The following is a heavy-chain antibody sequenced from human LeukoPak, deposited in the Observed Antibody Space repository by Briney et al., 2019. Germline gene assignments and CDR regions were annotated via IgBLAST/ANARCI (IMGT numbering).Heavy chain of an antibody. CDR3: AKPAISSRGWYYDY. Sequence: PGGFLRLSCAASGFTFSNYAMSWVRQAPGKGLEWVSAINDSGGSTYYADSVKGRFTISRDNSKNTLYLQMNSLRAEGTAVYYCAKPAISSRGWYYDYWGQGTLVTVSS. V-gene: IGHV3-23*01. J-gene: IGHJ4*02. CDR2: INDSGGST. CDR1: GFTFSNYA. D-gene: IGHD6-19*01.